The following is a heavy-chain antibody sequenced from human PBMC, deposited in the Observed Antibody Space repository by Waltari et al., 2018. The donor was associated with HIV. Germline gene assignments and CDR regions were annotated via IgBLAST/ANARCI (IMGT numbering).Heavy chain of an antibody. Sequence: EVQLLESGGGLVQPGGSLRLSCAASGFTFSSYAMSWVRQAPGKGLEWVSAISGSGGRTYYADSVKGRFTISRDNSKNTLYLQMNSLRAEDTAVYYFAKGNDSSGYKGLGYWGQGTLVTVSS. V-gene: IGHV3-23*01. CDR1: GFTFSSYA. J-gene: IGHJ4*02. D-gene: IGHD3-22*01. CDR2: ISGSGGRT. CDR3: AKGNDSSGYKGLGY.